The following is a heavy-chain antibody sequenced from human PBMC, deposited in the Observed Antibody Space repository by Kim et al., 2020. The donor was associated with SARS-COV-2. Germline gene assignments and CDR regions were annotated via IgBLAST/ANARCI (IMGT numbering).Heavy chain of an antibody. CDR1: GFTFSSYS. J-gene: IGHJ4*02. CDR2: ISSRSSYI. Sequence: GGSLGLSCAASGFTFSSYSMNWVRQAPGKGLEWVSSISSRSSYINYADSVKGRFTISRDNAKNSLYLQMNSLRAEDTAVYYCASSVWSGYYVGYWGRGTLVTVSS. V-gene: IGHV3-21*01. CDR3: ASSVWSGYYVGY. D-gene: IGHD3-3*01.